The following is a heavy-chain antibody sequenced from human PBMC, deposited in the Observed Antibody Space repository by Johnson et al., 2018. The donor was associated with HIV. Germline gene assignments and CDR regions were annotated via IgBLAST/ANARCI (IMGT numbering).Heavy chain of an antibody. CDR3: AKSPRFTIFGSDAFDI. D-gene: IGHD3-3*01. CDR1: GFSFDDYG. CDR2: IDWNGGST. J-gene: IGHJ3*02. Sequence: VQLVESGGGLVQPGGSLRLSCAASGFSFDDYGMSWVRQPPGKGLEWVSGIDWNGGSTSYADSVRGRFTISRDNAKNSLYLQMNSLRAEDTALYYCAKSPRFTIFGSDAFDIWGQGTVVTVSS. V-gene: IGHV3-20*04.